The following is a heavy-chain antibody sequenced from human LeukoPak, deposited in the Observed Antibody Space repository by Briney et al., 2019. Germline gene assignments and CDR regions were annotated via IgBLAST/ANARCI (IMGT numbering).Heavy chain of an antibody. CDR3: ARLRGIILGALLHYYFDY. J-gene: IGHJ4*02. CDR2: ISYSGNT. Sequence: SETLSHTCTVSGGSISGSSYSWGWIRQPPGKGLEWIGSISYSGNTYYSPSLKSRVTISIDTSKNQFSLKLSSVTAADTAVYYCARLRGIILGALLHYYFDYWGQGTLVSVSS. V-gene: IGHV4-39*01. D-gene: IGHD1-26*01. CDR1: GGSISGSSYS.